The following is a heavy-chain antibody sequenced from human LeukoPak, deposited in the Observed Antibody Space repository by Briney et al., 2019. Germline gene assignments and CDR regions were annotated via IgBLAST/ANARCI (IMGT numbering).Heavy chain of an antibody. J-gene: IGHJ4*02. CDR3: ARDAHNWKIDY. D-gene: IGHD1-20*01. CDR1: GGTFSSYA. Sequence: SVKVSCKASGGTFSSYAIGWVRQAPGQGLEWMGRIIPILGIANYAQKFQGRVTITADKSTSTAYMELSSLRSEDTAVYYCARDAHNWKIDYWGQGTLVTVSS. CDR2: IIPILGIA. V-gene: IGHV1-69*04.